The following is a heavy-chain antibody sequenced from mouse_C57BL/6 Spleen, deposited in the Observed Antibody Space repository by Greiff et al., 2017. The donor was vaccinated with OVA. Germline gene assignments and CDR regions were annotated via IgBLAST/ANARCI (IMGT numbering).Heavy chain of an antibody. CDR1: GYTFTSYW. D-gene: IGHD1-1*01. CDR2: IDPSDSYT. J-gene: IGHJ2*01. V-gene: IGHV1-59*01. Sequence: QVQLQQPGAELVRPGPSVKLSCKASGYTFTSYWMHWVKQRPGQGLEWIGVIDPSDSYTNYNQKFKGKATLTVDTSSSTAYMQRSSLTSEDSAVYYCARRGTVVGIDYWGQGTTLTVSS. CDR3: ARRGTVVGIDY.